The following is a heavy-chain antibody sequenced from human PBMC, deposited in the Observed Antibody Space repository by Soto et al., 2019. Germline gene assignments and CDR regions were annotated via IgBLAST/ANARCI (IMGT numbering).Heavy chain of an antibody. CDR3: ARSSPGDYDYIWGSYSRPAYFDY. V-gene: IGHV4-39*01. J-gene: IGHJ4*02. CDR1: GGSISSSSYY. CDR2: IYYSGST. Sequence: QLQLQESGPGLVKPSETLSLTCTVSGGSISSSSYYWGWIRQPPGKGLEWIGSIYYSGSTYYNPSLKSRVTISVDTSKNQFSLKLSSVTAADTAVYYCARSSPGDYDYIWGSYSRPAYFDYWGQGTLVTVSS. D-gene: IGHD3-16*01.